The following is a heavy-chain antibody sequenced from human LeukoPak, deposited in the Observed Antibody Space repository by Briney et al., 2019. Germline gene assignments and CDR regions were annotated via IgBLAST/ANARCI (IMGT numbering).Heavy chain of an antibody. CDR3: ARGSYGSGSYYIHYYYGMDV. V-gene: IGHV1-69*01. D-gene: IGHD3-10*01. Sequence: SVKVSCKASGGTFSGYAISWVRQAPGQGLEWMGGIIPIFGTANYAQKFQGRVTITADESTSTAYMELSSLRSEDTAVYYCARGSYGSGSYYIHYYYGMDVWGKGTTVTVSS. J-gene: IGHJ6*04. CDR2: IIPIFGTA. CDR1: GGTFSGYA.